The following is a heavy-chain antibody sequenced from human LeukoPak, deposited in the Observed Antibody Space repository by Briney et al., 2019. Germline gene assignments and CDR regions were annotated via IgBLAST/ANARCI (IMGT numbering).Heavy chain of an antibody. CDR3: AKDIQLST. V-gene: IGHV3-23*01. D-gene: IGHD3-16*02. CDR1: GFTFSDSA. J-gene: IGHJ3*01. Sequence: GGSLRLSCAASGFTFSDSAVTWVRQVPGKGLEWVSLISSSGGNTYYADSVKGRFTTSRDNSKNTLSLQMNSLRVEDTAIYYCAKDIQLSTWGLGTMVTVSS. CDR2: ISSSGGNT.